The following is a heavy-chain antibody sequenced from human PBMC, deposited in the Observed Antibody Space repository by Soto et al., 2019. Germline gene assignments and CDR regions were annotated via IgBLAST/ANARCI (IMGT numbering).Heavy chain of an antibody. CDR3: ARATRYYHTSGSDS. V-gene: IGHV3-11*06. J-gene: IGHJ4*02. CDR1: GFTFSDYY. CDR2: ISSNSNYK. D-gene: IGHD3-22*01. Sequence: PGGSLRLSCAASGFTFSDYYMSWIRQAPGKGLEWISYISSNSNYKNHADSVRGRFTISRDNAKNSLYLQMNSLRADDTAVYYCARATRYYHTSGSDSWGQGALVTVSS.